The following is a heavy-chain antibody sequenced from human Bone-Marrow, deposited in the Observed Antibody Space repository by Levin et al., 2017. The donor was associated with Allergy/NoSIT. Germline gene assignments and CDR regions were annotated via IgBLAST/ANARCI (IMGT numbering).Heavy chain of an antibody. CDR2: FDPEDGET. D-gene: IGHD6-19*01. V-gene: IGHV1-24*01. J-gene: IGHJ6*02. Sequence: ASVKVSCKVSGYTLTELSMHWVRQAPGKGLEWMGGFDPEDGETIYAQKFQGRVTMTEDTSTDTAYMELSSLRSEDTAVYYCATLTVAGTRYYYYYGMDVWGQGTTVTVSS. CDR3: ATLTVAGTRYYYYYGMDV. CDR1: GYTLTELS.